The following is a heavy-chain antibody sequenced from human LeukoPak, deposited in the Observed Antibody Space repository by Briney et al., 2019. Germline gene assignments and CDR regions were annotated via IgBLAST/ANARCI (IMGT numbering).Heavy chain of an antibody. V-gene: IGHV3-23*01. CDR2: ISGSGGST. Sequence: GGSLRLSCAASGFTFSSYAMSWARQAPGKGLEWVSAISGSGGSTYYADSVKGRFTISRDNSKNTLYLQMNSLRAEDTAIYYCAKSYGSCYCFDYWGQGTLVTVSS. CDR3: AKSYGSCYCFDY. D-gene: IGHD2-15*01. CDR1: GFTFSSYA. J-gene: IGHJ4*02.